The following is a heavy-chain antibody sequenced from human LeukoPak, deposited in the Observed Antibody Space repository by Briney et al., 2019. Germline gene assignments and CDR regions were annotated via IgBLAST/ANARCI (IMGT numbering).Heavy chain of an antibody. V-gene: IGHV3-33*06. CDR3: AKELSSCYDY. CDR1: GFTFSSYG. Sequence: GRSLRLSCAASGFTFSSYGMHWVRQAPGKGLEWVAVIWYDGSNKYYADSVKGRFTISRDNSKNTLYLQMNSLRAEDTAVYYCAKELSSCYDYWGQGTLVTVSS. D-gene: IGHD2-15*01. CDR2: IWYDGSNK. J-gene: IGHJ4*02.